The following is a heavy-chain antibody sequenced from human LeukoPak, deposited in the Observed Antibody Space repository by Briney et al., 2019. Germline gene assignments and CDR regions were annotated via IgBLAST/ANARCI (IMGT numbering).Heavy chain of an antibody. CDR3: ASYSYYYGMDV. J-gene: IGHJ6*02. D-gene: IGHD4-4*01. CDR2: ISGSGGST. CDR1: GFTFSSYA. Sequence: GGSLRLSCAASGFTFSSYAMSWVRQAPGKGLEWVSAISGSGGSTYYADSVKGRFTISRDNAKNSLYLQMNSLRAEDTAVYYCASYSYYYGMDVWGQGTTVTVSS. V-gene: IGHV3-23*01.